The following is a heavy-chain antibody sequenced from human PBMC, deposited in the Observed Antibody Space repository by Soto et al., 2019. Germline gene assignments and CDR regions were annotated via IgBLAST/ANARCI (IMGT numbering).Heavy chain of an antibody. J-gene: IGHJ4*02. Sequence: SGFTFNIYSMNWVRQAPGKGLEWVSSISSSSSYILYADSVKGRFTISRDNAKNSLYLQMNSLRAEDTAVYYCARTYGDFDRHFDYWGQGALVTVLL. V-gene: IGHV3-21*01. CDR1: GFTFNIYS. CDR2: ISSSSSYI. CDR3: ARTYGDFDRHFDY. D-gene: IGHD4-17*01.